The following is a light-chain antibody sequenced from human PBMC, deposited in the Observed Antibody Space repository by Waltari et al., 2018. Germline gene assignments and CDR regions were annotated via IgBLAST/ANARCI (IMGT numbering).Light chain of an antibody. V-gene: IGLV2-14*01. Sequence: QSGLTQPASVSGSPGQSITISCPATSSDIGAFNFISWYQQRPGKAPELLVYDVSHRPSGVSTRFSGSKSDNTAALTISGLQAEDEAVYYCSSFSGSTAGIFGGGTKVTVL. CDR3: SSFSGSTAGI. J-gene: IGLJ2*01. CDR1: SSDIGAFNF. CDR2: DVS.